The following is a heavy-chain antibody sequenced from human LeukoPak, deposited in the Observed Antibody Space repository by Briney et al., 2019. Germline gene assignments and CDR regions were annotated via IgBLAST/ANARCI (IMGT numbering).Heavy chain of an antibody. D-gene: IGHD3-3*01. J-gene: IGHJ4*02. V-gene: IGHV5-51*01. CDR2: IYPSDSDT. Sequence: GESLKISCEASGYIFTTYWIGWVRQMPGKGLERMGIIYPSDSDTRYSPSFQGQVTISADKSITTAYLQWSNLKASDTAMYYCVRRSDFWSYGFDFWGQGTLVTVSS. CDR3: VRRSDFWSYGFDF. CDR1: GYIFTTYW.